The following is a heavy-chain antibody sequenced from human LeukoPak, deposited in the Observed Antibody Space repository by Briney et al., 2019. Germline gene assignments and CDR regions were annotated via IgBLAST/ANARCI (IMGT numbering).Heavy chain of an antibody. V-gene: IGHV3-9*01. D-gene: IGHD2-15*01. Sequence: PGRSLRLSCAASGFTFDDYAMHWVRQAPGKGLEWVSGISWNSGSIGYADSVKGRFTISRDNAKNSLYLQMNSLRAEDTALYYCAKDMGGGPYCSGGSCYGYPDAFDIWGQGTMVTVSS. CDR3: AKDMGGGPYCSGGSCYGYPDAFDI. J-gene: IGHJ3*02. CDR2: ISWNSGSI. CDR1: GFTFDDYA.